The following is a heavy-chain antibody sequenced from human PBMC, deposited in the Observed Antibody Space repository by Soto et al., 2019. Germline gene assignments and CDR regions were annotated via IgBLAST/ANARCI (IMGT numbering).Heavy chain of an antibody. V-gene: IGHV3-30*18. Sequence: GGSLRLSCAASGFTFSSDDMHWVRQAPGKGLEWVAVISYDGSNKYYADSVKGRFTISRDNSKNTLYLQMNSLRAEDTAVYYCAKAAAGNWYYGMDVWGQGTTVTVSS. CDR2: ISYDGSNK. D-gene: IGHD6-13*01. CDR1: GFTFSSDD. CDR3: AKAAAGNWYYGMDV. J-gene: IGHJ6*02.